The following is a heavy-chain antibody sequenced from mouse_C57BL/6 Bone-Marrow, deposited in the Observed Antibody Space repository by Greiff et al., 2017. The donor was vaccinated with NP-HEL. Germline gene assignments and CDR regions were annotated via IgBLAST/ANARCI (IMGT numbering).Heavy chain of an antibody. CDR3: ARHSPTGTGY. J-gene: IGHJ2*01. Sequence: EVKLVESGGDLVKPGGSLKLSCAASGFTFSSYGMSWVRQTPDKRLEWVATISSGGSYTYYPDSVKGRFTISRDNAKNTLYLQMSSLKSEDTAMYYCARHSPTGTGYWGQGTTLTVSS. CDR1: GFTFSSYG. D-gene: IGHD4-1*02. V-gene: IGHV5-6*01. CDR2: ISSGGSYT.